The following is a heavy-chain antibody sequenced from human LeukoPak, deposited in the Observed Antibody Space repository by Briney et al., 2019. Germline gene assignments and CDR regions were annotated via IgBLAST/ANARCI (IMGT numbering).Heavy chain of an antibody. CDR3: ARAPSEVGGYYPEYFRH. Sequence: GGSLRLSCEASGFTFSRYWMHWVRQAPGKGLVWVSRIKSDGKTNYADSVKGRFTISRDNAKNTVSLQMDSLRAEDTGVYYCARAPSEVGGYYPEYFRHWGQGTLVTVYS. V-gene: IGHV3-74*01. CDR1: GFTFSRYW. D-gene: IGHD3-22*01. J-gene: IGHJ1*01. CDR2: IKSDGKT.